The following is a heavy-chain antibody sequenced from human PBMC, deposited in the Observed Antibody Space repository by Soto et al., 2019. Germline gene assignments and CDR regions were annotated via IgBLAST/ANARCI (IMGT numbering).Heavy chain of an antibody. D-gene: IGHD2-21*01. J-gene: IGHJ1*01. V-gene: IGHV4-39*01. CDR1: GGSIRGSSYY. CDR3: ASNSYRT. CDR2: VYYSGST. Sequence: SETLSLTCTVSGGSIRGSSYYWGWIRQAPGKGLEWIGSVYYSGSTYYNPSLKSRVTVSADTSKNQFSLKPTSVTAADTALYYCASNSYRTWGQGILVTVSS.